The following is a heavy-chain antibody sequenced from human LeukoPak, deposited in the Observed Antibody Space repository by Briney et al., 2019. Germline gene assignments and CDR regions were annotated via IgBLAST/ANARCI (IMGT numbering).Heavy chain of an antibody. V-gene: IGHV3-15*01. CDR2: IKSTTHGGTT. D-gene: IGHD2-2*01. J-gene: IGHJ5*01. CDR1: GFSFNIAW. CDR3: AAEPLRYCSGSACYDWFDS. Sequence: GGSLRLSCAASGFSFNIAWMSWVRQAPGKGLEWVGRIKSTTHGGTTDYAAPVQGRFTISRDDSKNTLYLQMNRLKTEDTAVYYCAAEPLRYCSGSACYDWFDSWGQGTLVTVSS.